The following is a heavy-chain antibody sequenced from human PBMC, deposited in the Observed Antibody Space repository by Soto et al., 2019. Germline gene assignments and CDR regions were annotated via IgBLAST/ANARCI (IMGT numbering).Heavy chain of an antibody. CDR3: VPFPQTGEGGSGAFDI. CDR2: ISGSGGST. CDR1: GFTFSSYA. D-gene: IGHD7-27*01. Sequence: GGSLRLSCAASGFTFSSYAMSWVRQAPGKGLEWVSAISGSGGSTYYADSVKGRFTISRDNSKNTLYLQMNSLRAEDTAVYYCVPFPQTGEGGSGAFDIWGQGTMVTVSS. V-gene: IGHV3-23*01. J-gene: IGHJ3*02.